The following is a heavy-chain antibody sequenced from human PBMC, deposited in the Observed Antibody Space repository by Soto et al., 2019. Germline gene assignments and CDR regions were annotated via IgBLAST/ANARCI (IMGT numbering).Heavy chain of an antibody. Sequence: GGSLRLSCAASGFTFSSYAMSWVRQAPGKGLEWVSAISGSGGSTYYADSVKGRFTISRDNSKNTLYLQMNSLRAEDTAVYYCAKATYSRGPGEWELLGYYGMDVWGQGTTVTVSS. CDR2: ISGSGGST. CDR1: GFTFSSYA. J-gene: IGHJ6*02. V-gene: IGHV3-23*01. CDR3: AKATYSRGPGEWELLGYYGMDV. D-gene: IGHD1-26*01.